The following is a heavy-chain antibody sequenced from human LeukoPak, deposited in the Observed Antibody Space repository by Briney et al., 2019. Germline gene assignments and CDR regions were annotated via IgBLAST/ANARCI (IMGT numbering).Heavy chain of an antibody. V-gene: IGHV3-23*01. CDR2: ISGSGGST. D-gene: IGHD3-10*01. CDR3: AKKKEAYYYGSGKGFDY. Sequence: GGSLRLSCAASGFTFSSYAMSWVRQAPGKGLEWVSGISGSGGSTYYADSVKGRFTISRDNSKNTLYLQMNSLRAEDTAVYYCAKKKEAYYYGSGKGFDYWGQGTLVTVSS. J-gene: IGHJ4*02. CDR1: GFTFSSYA.